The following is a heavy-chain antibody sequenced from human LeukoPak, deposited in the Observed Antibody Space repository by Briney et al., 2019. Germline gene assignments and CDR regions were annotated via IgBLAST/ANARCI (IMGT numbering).Heavy chain of an antibody. CDR2: IYPDDSET. J-gene: IGHJ3*02. CDR3: ARQAYGSHFDAFDI. D-gene: IGHD3-22*01. CDR1: GYRFTTDY. Sequence: GESLKISCKASGYRFTTDYIGWVRQMPGKGLEWMGIIYPDDSETNYSPSFQGQVSMSVDKTITTAYLQWSSLKASDTAIYYCARQAYGSHFDAFDIWGQGTMVTVSS. V-gene: IGHV5-51*01.